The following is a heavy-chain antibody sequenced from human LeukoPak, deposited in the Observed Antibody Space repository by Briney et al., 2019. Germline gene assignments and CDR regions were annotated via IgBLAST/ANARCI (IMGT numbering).Heavy chain of an antibody. D-gene: IGHD5-18*01. V-gene: IGHV3-7*01. CDR1: GFTFSDYW. CDR2: IKQDGSDK. Sequence: GGSLRLSCAASGFTFSDYWMSWVRQAPGKGPEWVANIKQDGSDKYYVDSVKGRFTISRDNARNALYLQMSSLRAEDTAVYYCARGEFAWIQGSYGMNVWGQGTTVTVSS. J-gene: IGHJ6*02. CDR3: ARGEFAWIQGSYGMNV.